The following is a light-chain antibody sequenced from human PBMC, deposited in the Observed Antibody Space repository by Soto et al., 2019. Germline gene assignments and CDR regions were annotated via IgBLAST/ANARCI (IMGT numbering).Light chain of an antibody. J-gene: IGKJ1*01. CDR1: QSISTW. V-gene: IGKV1-5*01. CDR2: GAS. Sequence: DIQMTPSPSTLSASVVDRVIITCRASQSISTWLAWYQQKPGKAPRLLIFGASTRAAGIPARFSGSGSGTDFTLTISSLQSEDFAVYHCQHYDDWPWTFGQGTKVDIK. CDR3: QHYDDWPWT.